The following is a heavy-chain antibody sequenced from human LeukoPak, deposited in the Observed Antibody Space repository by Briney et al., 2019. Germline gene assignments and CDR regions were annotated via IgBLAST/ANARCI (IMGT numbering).Heavy chain of an antibody. Sequence: SETLSLTCTVSGDSISSSGYYWGWIRQPPGKGLEWIGSIYYSGSTYYNPSLKSRVTISVDTSKNQFSLKLSSVTAADTAVYYCQIVVVTMLDYWGQGTLVTVS. D-gene: IGHD2-21*02. V-gene: IGHV4-39*01. CDR3: QIVVVTMLDY. CDR2: IYYSGST. CDR1: GDSISSSGYY. J-gene: IGHJ4*02.